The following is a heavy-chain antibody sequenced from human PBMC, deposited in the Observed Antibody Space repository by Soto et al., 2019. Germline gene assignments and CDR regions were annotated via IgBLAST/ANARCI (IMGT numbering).Heavy chain of an antibody. CDR3: AKGQRVATTADLYPEP. V-gene: IGHV1-3*01. CDR1: GYTFTNYA. D-gene: IGHD5-12*01. J-gene: IGHJ5*02. Sequence: ASVKVSCKASGYTFTNYAIHWVRQAPGQRLEWMGWINAGNGKTKYSQNFQGRVTITRDTSASIVYMEVNSLRSEDTALYYCAKGQRVATTADLYPEPWGQATLVTVSS. CDR2: INAGNGKT.